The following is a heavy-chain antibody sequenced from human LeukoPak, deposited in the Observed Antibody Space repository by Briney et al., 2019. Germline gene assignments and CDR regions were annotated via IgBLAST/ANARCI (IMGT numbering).Heavy chain of an antibody. V-gene: IGHV1-8*01. CDR3: ARGVATMDYYYGMDV. CDR2: MNPNSGNT. Sequence: ASVKVSCKASGYTFTSYDINWVRQATGQGLEWMGWMNPNSGNTGYAQKFQGRVTMTRNTSISTAYMELSSLRAEDTAVYYCARGVATMDYYYGMDVWGQGTTVTVSS. CDR1: GYTFTSYD. D-gene: IGHD5-24*01. J-gene: IGHJ6*02.